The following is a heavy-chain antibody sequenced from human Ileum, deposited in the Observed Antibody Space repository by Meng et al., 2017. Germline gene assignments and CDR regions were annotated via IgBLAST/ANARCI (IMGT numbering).Heavy chain of an antibody. D-gene: IGHD1-26*01. V-gene: IGHV4-4*02. CDR3: AREWSGSYRHFDY. CDR1: GGSISTSDW. J-gene: IGHJ4*02. Sequence: QGQPQEVGPGLLQPSGTLAITCAVSGGSISTSDWWSWVRQPPGKGLEWIGEIHHSGSTNYNPSLKRRVTISVDKSKNQFSLKLNSVTAADTAVYYCAREWSGSYRHFDYWGQGTLVTVSS. CDR2: IHHSGST.